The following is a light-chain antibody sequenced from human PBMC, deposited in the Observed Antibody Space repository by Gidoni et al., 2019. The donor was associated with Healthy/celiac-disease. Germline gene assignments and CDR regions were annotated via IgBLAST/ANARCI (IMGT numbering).Light chain of an antibody. CDR1: QSVSSN. CDR2: GAS. V-gene: IGKV3-15*01. CDR3: QQYTNWPPLFT. J-gene: IGKJ3*01. Sequence: EIVMTQSPATLSVSPGERATLSCRASQSVSSNLAWYQPKPGQAPRLLIYGASTRATGIPARFSGSWSGTEFPLTISRLQSEDFAVYYCQQYTNWPPLFTFXPXTNVDIK.